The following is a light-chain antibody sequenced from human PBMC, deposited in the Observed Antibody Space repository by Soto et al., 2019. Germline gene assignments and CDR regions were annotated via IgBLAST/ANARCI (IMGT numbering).Light chain of an antibody. CDR3: RQYGSSPPIT. Sequence: LVTQSTGTLSLSPGEIATLSCIAIQSVSSSYLAWYQQKPGHAPRLLIYGASSRATGIPDRFSGSGSGTDFTLTISRLEPEDFAVYYCRQYGSSPPITFGQGTRLEIK. V-gene: IGKV3-20*01. CDR2: GAS. J-gene: IGKJ5*01. CDR1: QSVSSSY.